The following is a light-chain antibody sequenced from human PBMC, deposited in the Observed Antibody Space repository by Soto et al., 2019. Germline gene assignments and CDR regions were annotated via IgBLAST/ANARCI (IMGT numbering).Light chain of an antibody. CDR2: GAS. CDR1: QSVNIY. V-gene: IGKV3D-15*01. CDR3: QQYDAWLPLT. Sequence: EIVMTQSPATLSVSPGERATLSCRASQSVNIYLAWYQQKPGQAPRLLIFGASSRATGIPARFSGSGSGTEFNLTISSLQSEDFAVYFCQQYDAWLPLTFGAGTKVYIK. J-gene: IGKJ4*01.